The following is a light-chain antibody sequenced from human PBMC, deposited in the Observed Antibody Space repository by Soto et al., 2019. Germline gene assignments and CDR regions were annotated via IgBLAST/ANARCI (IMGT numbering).Light chain of an antibody. V-gene: IGLV2-8*01. CDR3: TSHAGNKIYYV. Sequence: QSALAQPPSASGSPGQSVTISCTGTSSDVGLYNYVSWYQQHPGKAPKLMMYEVSKRPSGVPDRFSGSKSGNTASLTVSGLQAEDEADYYCTSHAGNKIYYVFGTGTQLTVL. CDR2: EVS. CDR1: SSDVGLYNY. J-gene: IGLJ1*01.